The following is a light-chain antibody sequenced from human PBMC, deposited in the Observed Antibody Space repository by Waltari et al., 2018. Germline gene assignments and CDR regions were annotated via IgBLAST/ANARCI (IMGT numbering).Light chain of an antibody. J-gene: IGKJ1*01. V-gene: IGKV1-5*01. CDR3: QQFKSPPLT. Sequence: DIQMTQYPSTLAASVGDRVTITCRASKRVNKWLSWYQQKPANDPKLLIYASSSFESGVPSRFSGSGSGTEFTLTISSLQPDDFATYFCQQFKSPPLTFGQGTRVEIK. CDR1: KRVNKW. CDR2: ASS.